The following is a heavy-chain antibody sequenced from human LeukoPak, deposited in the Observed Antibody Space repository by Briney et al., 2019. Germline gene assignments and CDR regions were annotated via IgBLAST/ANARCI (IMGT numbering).Heavy chain of an antibody. J-gene: IGHJ5*02. CDR3: AREVAVACKEAVWFDP. CDR2: IYHSGST. V-gene: IGHV4-38-2*02. Sequence: PSETLSLTCAVSGYSISSGYYWGWIRQPPGKGLEWIGSIYHSGSTYYNPSLKSRVTISVDTSKNQFSLKLSSVTAADTAVYYCAREVAVACKEAVWFDPWGQGTLVTVSS. CDR1: GYSISSGYY. D-gene: IGHD6-19*01.